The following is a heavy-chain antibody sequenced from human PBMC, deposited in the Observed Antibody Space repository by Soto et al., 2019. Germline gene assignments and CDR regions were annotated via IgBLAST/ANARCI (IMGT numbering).Heavy chain of an antibody. V-gene: IGHV3-21*01. CDR1: VFTFISYS. Sequence: GWSLRLACAASVFTFISYSMNWVRQAPGKGLEWVSSISSSSSYIYYADSVKGRFTISRDNAKNSLYLQMNSLRAEDTAVYYCARDGYDFWSGPTGTYYGMDVWGQGTTVTVSS. D-gene: IGHD3-3*01. CDR3: ARDGYDFWSGPTGTYYGMDV. CDR2: ISSSSSYI. J-gene: IGHJ6*02.